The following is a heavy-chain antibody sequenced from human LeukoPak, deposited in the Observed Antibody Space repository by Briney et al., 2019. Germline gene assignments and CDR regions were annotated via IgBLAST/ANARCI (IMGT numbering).Heavy chain of an antibody. CDR2: IYYSGST. J-gene: IGHJ4*02. D-gene: IGHD1-1*01. CDR1: GGSVSSGSYY. V-gene: IGHV4-61*01. CDR3: ARLNRRYVPSY. Sequence: PSETLSLTCTVSGGSVSSGSYYWSWIRQPPGKGLEWIGYIYYSGSTNYNPSLKSRVTISVDTSKNQFSLKLSSVTAADTAVYYCARLNRRYVPSYWGQGTLVTVSS.